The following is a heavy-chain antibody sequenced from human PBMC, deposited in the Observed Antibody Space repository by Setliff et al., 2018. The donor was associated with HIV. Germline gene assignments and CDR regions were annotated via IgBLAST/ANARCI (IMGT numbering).Heavy chain of an antibody. J-gene: IGHJ6*02. V-gene: IGHV4-34*09. CDR3: VRERRRSPLSYGLDV. CDR1: GGSFSGYY. Sequence: PSETLSLTCAVYGGSFSGYYWSWIRQPPGKGLEWIGHIYYNGRTLFNPALGTRLNMSVDTSENQFSLHLNSVTAADTAVYYCVRERRRSPLSYGLDVWGQGTTVTVSS. CDR2: IYYNGRT.